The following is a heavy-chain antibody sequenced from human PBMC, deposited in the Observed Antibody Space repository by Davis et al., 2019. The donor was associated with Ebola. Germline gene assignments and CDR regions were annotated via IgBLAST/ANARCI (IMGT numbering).Heavy chain of an antibody. Sequence: GESLKISCAASGFTFDDYAMSWVRQVPGKGLEWVSAISYTGGSTYYADSVKGRFTISRDNSKSTLYLQMNSLRGEDTAVYYCAKHGSTSCYAGVCYFDYWGQGTLVTVSS. CDR2: ISYTGGST. CDR3: AKHGSTSCYAGVCYFDY. D-gene: IGHD2-2*01. V-gene: IGHV3-23*01. J-gene: IGHJ4*02. CDR1: GFTFDDYA.